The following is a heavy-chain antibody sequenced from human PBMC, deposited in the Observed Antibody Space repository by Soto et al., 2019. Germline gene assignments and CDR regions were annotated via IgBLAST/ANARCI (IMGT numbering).Heavy chain of an antibody. CDR1: GFTFSDYY. J-gene: IGHJ4*02. CDR2: ISSSGSTI. D-gene: IGHD4-4*01. CDR3: ARGFVYSPTVVDY. Sequence: PGGSLRLSCAASGFTFSDYYMSWIRQAPGRGLEWVSYISSSGSTIYYADSVKGRFTISRDNAKNSLYLQMKSLRAEDTVVYYCARGFVYSPTVVDYWGQGTLVTVSS. V-gene: IGHV3-11*01.